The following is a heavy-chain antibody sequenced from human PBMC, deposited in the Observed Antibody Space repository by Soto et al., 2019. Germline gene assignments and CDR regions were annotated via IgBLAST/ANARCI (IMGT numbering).Heavy chain of an antibody. D-gene: IGHD2-15*01. CDR3: ARVGSPGYCSGGYCPPPDY. Sequence: GGSLRLSCAASGFTFSTSTMNWVRQAPGQGLEWVSSISSSSTYTYYAASVKGRFTISRDNAKNSLYLQMNSLRAEDTAVYYCARVGSPGYCSGGYCPPPDYWGQGTLVTVSS. J-gene: IGHJ4*02. CDR1: GFTFSTST. CDR2: ISSSSTYT. V-gene: IGHV3-21*01.